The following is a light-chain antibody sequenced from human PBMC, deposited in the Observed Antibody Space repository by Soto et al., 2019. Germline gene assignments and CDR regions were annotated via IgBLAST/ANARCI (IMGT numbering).Light chain of an antibody. CDR1: QSISIW. Sequence: PVTQSPATLSASVGARVTITCRARQSISIWLAWYQQKPGKAPRLLIYDASILESGVPSRFRGSGSGTELTITISSLEPDDCATYYCQHYNSYPEAFGQGTKVDIK. CDR2: DAS. J-gene: IGKJ1*01. CDR3: QHYNSYPEA. V-gene: IGKV1-5*01.